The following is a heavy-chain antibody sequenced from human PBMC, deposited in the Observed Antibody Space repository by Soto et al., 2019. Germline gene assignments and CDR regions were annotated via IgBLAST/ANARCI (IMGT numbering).Heavy chain of an antibody. CDR1: GFTFSSYS. D-gene: IGHD3-16*02. V-gene: IGHV3-48*01. CDR3: ASTDYIRGSYRPIDY. CDR2: ISSSSSTI. Sequence: EVQLVESGGGLVQPGGSLRLSCAASGFTFSSYSMNWVRQAPGKGLEWVSYISSSSSTIYYADSVKGRFTISIDNAKNSLYLQMNSLRAEHTAVYYCASTDYIRGSYRPIDYWGQGTLVTASS. J-gene: IGHJ4*02.